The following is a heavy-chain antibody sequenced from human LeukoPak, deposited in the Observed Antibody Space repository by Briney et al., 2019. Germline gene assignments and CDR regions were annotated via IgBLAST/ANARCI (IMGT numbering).Heavy chain of an antibody. D-gene: IGHD6-19*01. Sequence: GGSLRLSCAASGFTFSSYWMHWVRQAPGKGRGGVSRINSDGRSTSYADSVKGRFTISRDNAKNTLYLQMNSLRAEDTAVYYCAREMAVAAKILDYWGQGTLVTVSS. CDR2: INSDGRST. CDR3: AREMAVAAKILDY. J-gene: IGHJ4*02. V-gene: IGHV3-74*01. CDR1: GFTFSSYW.